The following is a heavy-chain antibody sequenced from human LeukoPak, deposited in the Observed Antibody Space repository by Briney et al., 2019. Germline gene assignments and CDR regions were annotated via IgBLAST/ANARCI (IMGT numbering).Heavy chain of an antibody. CDR1: GGSISSSDYY. J-gene: IGHJ4*02. D-gene: IGHD1-26*01. Sequence: SETLSLTCTVSGGSISSSDYYWGWIRQPPGKGLEWIGSMFYSGSTYYNPSLKSRVTISVDTSKNQFSLKLSSVTTADTAVYYCASRRSEDSGSFVWGQGTLVTVSS. V-gene: IGHV4-39*01. CDR3: ASRRSEDSGSFV. CDR2: MFYSGST.